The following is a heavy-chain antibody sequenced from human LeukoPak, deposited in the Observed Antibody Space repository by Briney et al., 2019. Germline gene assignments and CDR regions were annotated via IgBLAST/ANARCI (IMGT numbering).Heavy chain of an antibody. V-gene: IGHV3-23*01. J-gene: IGHJ4*02. CDR2: ISGSGGST. Sequence: GGPLRLSCAASGFTFSSYAMSWVRQAPGKGLEWVSIISGSGGSTYYTDSVKGRFTISRDNSKNTLYLQMNSLRAEDTALYYCTKCGVRQWLIAPYYDYWGQGTLVTVSS. D-gene: IGHD6-19*01. CDR1: GFTFSSYA. CDR3: TKCGVRQWLIAPYYDY.